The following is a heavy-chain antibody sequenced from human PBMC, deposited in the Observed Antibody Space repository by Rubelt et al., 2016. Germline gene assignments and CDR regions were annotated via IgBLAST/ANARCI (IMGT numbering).Heavy chain of an antibody. CDR1: GFTFSSYA. Sequence: EVQLLESGGGLVQPGGSLRLSCAASGFTFSSYAMSWVRQAPGKGLEWVSAISGSGGSTYYADSVKGRFTISRDNSKNTLYLQMNSLRAEDTAVYYCAPGGAGTYYFDYWGQGTLVTVSS. D-gene: IGHD6-13*01. V-gene: IGHV3-23*01. J-gene: IGHJ4*02. CDR2: ISGSGGST. CDR3: APGGAGTYYFDY.